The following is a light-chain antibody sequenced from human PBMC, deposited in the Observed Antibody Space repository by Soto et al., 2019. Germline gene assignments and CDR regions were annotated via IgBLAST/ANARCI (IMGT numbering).Light chain of an antibody. J-gene: IGKJ4*01. V-gene: IGKV3-15*01. CDR1: QNVKTR. Sequence: EKVMTQSPATLSVSPGERATLSCRASQNVKTRLAWYQQKPGQAPRLLIYDAFTRATGIPARFSGSASGTEFTLTISSLQFEDFAVYYCQQYDEWPLTFGGGTKVDI. CDR3: QQYDEWPLT. CDR2: DAF.